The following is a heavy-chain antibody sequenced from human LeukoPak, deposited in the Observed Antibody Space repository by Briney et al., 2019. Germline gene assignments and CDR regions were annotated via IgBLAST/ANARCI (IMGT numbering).Heavy chain of an antibody. J-gene: IGHJ4*02. CDR1: GYTFTVHN. V-gene: IGHV1-2*02. CDR3: ARGALTAAVDQ. Sequence: ASVKVTCKSSGYTFTVHNIHWVRQTPALGLEWMGWIYPNSGDTNYAQNFHGRVTMTRDTSITTAYMELSSRRSDGTAVYYCARGALTAAVDQGGQGTLVSVSS. CDR2: IYPNSGDT. D-gene: IGHD6-13*01.